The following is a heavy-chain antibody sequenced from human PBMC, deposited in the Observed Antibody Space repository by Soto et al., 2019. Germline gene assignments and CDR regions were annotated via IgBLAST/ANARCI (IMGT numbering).Heavy chain of an antibody. V-gene: IGHV1-8*01. J-gene: IGHJ3*02. CDR2: MNPTSGTT. D-gene: IGHD5-12*01. Sequence: QVQLVQSGAEVKKPGASVKVSYQAPRYTFSSYDINWFRQATGQGLEWLGWMNPTSGTTGYAQTFQGRLSMTRNPSITTGYMELSSLRSDDTAVYYCAVATLDAFDIWGLGTMVTVSS. CDR1: RYTFSSYD. CDR3: AVATLDAFDI.